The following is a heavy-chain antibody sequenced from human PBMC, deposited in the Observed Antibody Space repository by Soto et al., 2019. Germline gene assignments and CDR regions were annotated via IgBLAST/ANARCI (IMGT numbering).Heavy chain of an antibody. CDR2: IYYSGST. V-gene: IGHV4-31*03. D-gene: IGHD3-10*01. CDR1: GGSISSGGYY. CDR3: ARVRRFGELLSTDAEYFQH. J-gene: IGHJ1*01. Sequence: QVQLQESGPGLVKPSQTLSLTCTVSGGSISSGGYYWSWIRQHPGKGLEWIGYIYYSGSTYYNPSLKRRVTISVDTSKNQFSLKLSSVTAADTAVYYCARVRRFGELLSTDAEYFQHWGQGTLVTVSS.